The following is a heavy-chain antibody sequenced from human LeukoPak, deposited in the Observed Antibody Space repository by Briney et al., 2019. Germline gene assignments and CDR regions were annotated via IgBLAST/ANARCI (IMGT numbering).Heavy chain of an antibody. V-gene: IGHV1-69*05. CDR2: IIPVYGTT. J-gene: IGHJ4*02. Sequence: GASVKVSCKASGYTFTSYGIGWVRQAPGQGLEWMGGIIPVYGTTNYATRLQGRVTITTDESTTTVYMELSSLTSEDTAIYYCARDVVVPFGDYWGQGTLVTVSS. CDR3: ARDVVVPFGDY. D-gene: IGHD2-2*01. CDR1: GYTFTSYG.